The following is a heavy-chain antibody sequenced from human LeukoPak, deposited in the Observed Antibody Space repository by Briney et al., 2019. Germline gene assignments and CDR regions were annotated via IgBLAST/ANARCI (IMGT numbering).Heavy chain of an antibody. J-gene: IGHJ6*03. CDR1: GGSISSGGYY. CDR3: ATTTVTVPHEYYYYYCMDV. D-gene: IGHD4-11*01. CDR2: IYHSGST. V-gene: IGHV4-30-2*01. Sequence: SQTLSLTCTVSGGSISSGGYYWSWIRQPPGKGLEWIGYIYHSGSTYYNPSLKSRVTISVDRSKNQFSLKLSSVTAADTAVYYCATTTVTVPHEYYYYYCMDVWGKGTTVTVSS.